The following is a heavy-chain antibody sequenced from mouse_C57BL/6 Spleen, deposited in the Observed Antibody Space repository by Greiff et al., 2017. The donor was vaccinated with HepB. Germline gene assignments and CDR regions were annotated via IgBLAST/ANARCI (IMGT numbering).Heavy chain of an antibody. CDR3: ARSGDGYPYWYFDV. CDR1: GYTFTSYW. V-gene: IGHV1-69*01. D-gene: IGHD2-3*01. J-gene: IGHJ1*03. Sequence: QVQLQQPGAELVMPGASVKLSCKASGYTFTSYWMHWVKQRPGQGLEWIGEIDPSDSYTNDNQKFKGKSTLTVDKSSSTAYMQLSSLTSEDSAVYYCARSGDGYPYWYFDVWGTGTTVTVSS. CDR2: IDPSDSYT.